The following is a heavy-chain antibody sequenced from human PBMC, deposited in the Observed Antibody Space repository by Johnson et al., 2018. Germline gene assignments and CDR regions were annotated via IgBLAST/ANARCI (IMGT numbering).Heavy chain of an antibody. CDR3: GKDPHRLVLMTYARMDA. CDR1: GFTFSSHG. D-gene: IGHD2-8*01. J-gene: IGHJ6*02. CDR2: VSYDGNNK. Sequence: QVQLVESGGGVVQPGRSLRLSCAASGFTFSSHGIHWVRQAPGKGLEWVAVVSYDGNNKHYGDAGKGRFTISRDNAKNTVYLQMNSLVTGDTATYYCGKDPHRLVLMTYARMDAWGLGTAVIVSS. V-gene: IGHV3-30*18.